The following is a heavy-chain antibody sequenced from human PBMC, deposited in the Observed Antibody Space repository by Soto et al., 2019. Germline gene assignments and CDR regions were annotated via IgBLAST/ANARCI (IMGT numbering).Heavy chain of an antibody. CDR2: IHAGNGNT. D-gene: IGHD6-19*01. V-gene: IGHV1-3*01. J-gene: IGHJ4*02. CDR3: ARDGHGCYFDH. CDR1: GETFSRSA. Sequence: ASVKVSCKTSGETFSRSAIHWVRQVPGQRPEWMGWIHAGNGNTKYSQKFQDRLTVTRDTSASTAYMELSSLRSEGTGIYYCARDGHGCYFDHWGQGTLVTVYS.